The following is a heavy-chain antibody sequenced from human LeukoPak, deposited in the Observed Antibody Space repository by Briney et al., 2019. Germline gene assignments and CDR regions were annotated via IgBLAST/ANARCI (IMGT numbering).Heavy chain of an antibody. V-gene: IGHV4-34*01. CDR1: GGSFSGYY. Sequence: SETLSLTCAVYGGSFSGYYWSWIRQPPGKGLEWIGEINHSGSTNYNPSLKSRVTISVDTSKNQFSLKLSSVTAADTAVYYCASGRVRGRGMDVWGKGTMVTVSS. D-gene: IGHD3-10*01. CDR2: INHSGST. CDR3: ASGRVRGRGMDV. J-gene: IGHJ6*04.